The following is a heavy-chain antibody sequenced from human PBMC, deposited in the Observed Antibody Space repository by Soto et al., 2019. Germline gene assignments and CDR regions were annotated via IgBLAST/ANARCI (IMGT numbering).Heavy chain of an antibody. V-gene: IGHV3-74*01. J-gene: IGHJ4*02. CDR3: ARDKSGPADY. D-gene: IGHD5-12*01. CDR2: INDDVSTN. Sequence: GGSLRLSCAASGFNFSNYFMHWVRQAPGKGLVWVSRINDDVSTNHYADSVKGRFTDSRDNAKNTVYLLMNNLRSEDTAAYYCARDKSGPADYWGQGTRVTVSS. CDR1: GFNFSNYF.